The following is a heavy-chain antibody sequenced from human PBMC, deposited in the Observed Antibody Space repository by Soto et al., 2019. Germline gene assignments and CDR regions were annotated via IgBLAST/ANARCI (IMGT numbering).Heavy chain of an antibody. CDR2: INIDGSRI. Sequence: EEQLVESGGGLVQPGGSLRLSCAASGFTFSSYWMHWVRQAPGKGLVWVSRINIDGSRISYADSVKGRCTISRDNAKNTLYMEMNSLGVEDTAVYYCIRGDGDRYDGHGYLGRHWGQGTLVTVST. D-gene: IGHD3-22*01. V-gene: IGHV3-74*01. CDR3: IRGDGDRYDGHGYLGRH. J-gene: IGHJ4*02. CDR1: GFTFSSYW.